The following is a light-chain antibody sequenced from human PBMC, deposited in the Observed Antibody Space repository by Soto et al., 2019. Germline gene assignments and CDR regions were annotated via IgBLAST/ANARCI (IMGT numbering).Light chain of an antibody. Sequence: QSVLTQPASVSGSPGQSIAISCTGTSSDVGTYNLVSWYQQHPGKAPKHMIYEATKRPSGISDRFSGSKSGNTASLTISGLQAEDEAVYFCCSYAGSSTFVFGTGTKVTVL. J-gene: IGLJ1*01. CDR1: SSDVGTYNL. CDR2: EAT. CDR3: CSYAGSSTFV. V-gene: IGLV2-23*01.